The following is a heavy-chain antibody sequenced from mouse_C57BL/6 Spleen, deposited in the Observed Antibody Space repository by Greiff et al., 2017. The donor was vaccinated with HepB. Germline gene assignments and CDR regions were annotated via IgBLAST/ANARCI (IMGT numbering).Heavy chain of an antibody. CDR2: ISYSGST. Sequence: EVKLVESGPGLAKPSQTLSLTCSVTGYSITSDYWNWIRKFPGNKLEYMGYISYSGSTYYNPSLKSRISITRDTSKNQYYLQLNSVTTEDTATYYCARYDYGRRYAMDYWGQGTSVTVSS. V-gene: IGHV3-8*01. CDR3: ARYDYGRRYAMDY. CDR1: GYSITSDY. J-gene: IGHJ4*01. D-gene: IGHD1-2*01.